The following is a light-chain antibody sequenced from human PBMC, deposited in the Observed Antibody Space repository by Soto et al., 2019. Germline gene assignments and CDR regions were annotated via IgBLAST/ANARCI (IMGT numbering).Light chain of an antibody. V-gene: IGLV3-21*02. CDR3: QMWDSSSDRFV. Sequence: YELTQPPSVSGSPGQTARMPCAEDNIGRYSFHWYQQRSGQDPLLVVYDDSDRRSWMPEGFSGSRSGNTATLTISSVEAGDEADYYCQMWDSSSDRFVFGTGTKVTVL. J-gene: IGLJ1*01. CDR1: NIGRYS. CDR2: DDS.